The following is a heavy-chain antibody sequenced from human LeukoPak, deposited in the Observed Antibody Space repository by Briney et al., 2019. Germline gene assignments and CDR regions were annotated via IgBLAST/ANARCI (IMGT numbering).Heavy chain of an antibody. CDR3: AREGAYVRYFDWLPQLGVHYYFDY. CDR2: INPSGGST. D-gene: IGHD3-9*01. V-gene: IGHV1-46*01. J-gene: IGHJ4*02. Sequence: ASVKVSCKASGYTFTSYYMHWVRQAPGQGLEWMGIINPSGGSTSYAQKFQGRVTMTRDMSTSTVYMELSSLRSEDTAVYYCAREGAYVRYFDWLPQLGVHYYFDYWGQGTLVTVSS. CDR1: GYTFTSYY.